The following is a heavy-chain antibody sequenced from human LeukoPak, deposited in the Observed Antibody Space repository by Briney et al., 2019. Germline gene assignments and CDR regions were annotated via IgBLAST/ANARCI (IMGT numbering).Heavy chain of an antibody. CDR1: GGFISSGGYY. D-gene: IGHD3-10*01. CDR3: ARTGNWFDP. Sequence: SETLSLTCTVPGGFISSGGYYWSWIRQHPGKGLEWIGYIYHSGSTYYNPSLKSRVTISVDTSKNQFSLKLSSVTAADTAVYYCARTGNWFDPWGQGTLVTVSS. J-gene: IGHJ5*02. V-gene: IGHV4-31*03. CDR2: IYHSGST.